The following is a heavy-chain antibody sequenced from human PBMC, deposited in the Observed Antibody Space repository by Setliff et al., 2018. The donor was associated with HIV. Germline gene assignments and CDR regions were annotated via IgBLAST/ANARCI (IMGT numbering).Heavy chain of an antibody. CDR3: AREIYSYGHPVAFDI. Sequence: ASVKVSCKASGYTFTDYYIHWVRQAPGQGLEWMGWINPNSGSTTYAQKLQGRVTMTTDTSTSTAYMELRSLRSDDTAVYYCAREIYSYGHPVAFDIWGQGTMVTVSS. J-gene: IGHJ3*02. D-gene: IGHD5-18*01. CDR2: INPNSGST. CDR1: GYTFTDYY. V-gene: IGHV1-18*04.